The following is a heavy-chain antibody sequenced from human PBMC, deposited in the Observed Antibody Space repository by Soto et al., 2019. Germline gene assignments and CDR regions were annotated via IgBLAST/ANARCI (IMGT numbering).Heavy chain of an antibody. Sequence: GGSLRLSCAASGFTFSSYWMHWVRQAPGKGLVCVSRIYSDGSSTSYADSVKGRFTISRDNAKNTLYLQMNSLRAEDTAVYYCVRTSLVVAAATREDYWGQGTLVTVSS. D-gene: IGHD2-15*01. CDR2: IYSDGSST. V-gene: IGHV3-74*01. CDR1: GFTFSSYW. J-gene: IGHJ4*02. CDR3: VRTSLVVAAATREDY.